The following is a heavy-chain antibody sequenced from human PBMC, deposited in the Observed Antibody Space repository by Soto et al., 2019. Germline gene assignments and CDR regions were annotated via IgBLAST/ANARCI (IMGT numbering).Heavy chain of an antibody. CDR3: ARGRFWSGYAGYFDY. J-gene: IGHJ4*02. D-gene: IGHD3-3*01. CDR2: VYYSGST. V-gene: IGHV4-59*01. Sequence: SETLSLTCTVSGGSISTYYWSWVRRPPGKGLEWIGYVYYSGSTNYNPSLKSRVTMPVDTSKNQFSLKLKSVTAADTGIYYCARGRFWSGYAGYFDYWGQGTLVTVSS. CDR1: GGSISTYY.